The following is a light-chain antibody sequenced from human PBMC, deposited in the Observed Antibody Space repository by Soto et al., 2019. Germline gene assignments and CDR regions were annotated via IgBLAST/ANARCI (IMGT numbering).Light chain of an antibody. J-gene: IGKJ1*01. CDR2: GAS. Sequence: IEFSQSPCTLSLSPGERATLSCSASQSVSSSYLAWYQQKPGQAPRLLIYGASSRATGIPDRFSGSGSGTDFTLTISRLESEDFVVYYCQQRSDWPWTFGQGTKV. V-gene: IGKV3D-20*02. CDR1: QSVSSSY. CDR3: QQRSDWPWT.